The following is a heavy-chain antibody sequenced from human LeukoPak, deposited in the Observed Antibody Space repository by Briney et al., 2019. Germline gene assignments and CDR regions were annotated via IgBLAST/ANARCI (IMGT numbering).Heavy chain of an antibody. Sequence: SETLSLTCAVYGGSFSGYYWSWIRQPPGKGLEWIGEINHSGSTNYNPSLKSRVTISVDTSKIQFSLKLSSVTAADTAVYYCARHTKSGSGSYYNRRSRFDYRGQGTLVTVSS. CDR2: INHSGST. D-gene: IGHD3-10*01. J-gene: IGHJ4*02. V-gene: IGHV4-34*01. CDR3: ARHTKSGSGSYYNRRSRFDY. CDR1: GGSFSGYY.